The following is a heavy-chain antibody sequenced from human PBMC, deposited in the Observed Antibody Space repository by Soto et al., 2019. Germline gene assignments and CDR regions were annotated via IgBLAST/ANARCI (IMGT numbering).Heavy chain of an antibody. Sequence: PGGSLRLSCAASGFTFSNYAMSWVRQAPGKGLEWVSVIRASGETTYYADSVKGRFTISRDNSKNTLYLQMNSLRAEDTAVYYCGSIAAAGKTQYSSGWYNDYWGQGTLVTVSS. CDR1: GFTFSNYA. CDR3: GSIAAAGKTQYSSGWYNDY. J-gene: IGHJ4*02. V-gene: IGHV3-23*01. CDR2: IRASGETT. D-gene: IGHD6-19*01.